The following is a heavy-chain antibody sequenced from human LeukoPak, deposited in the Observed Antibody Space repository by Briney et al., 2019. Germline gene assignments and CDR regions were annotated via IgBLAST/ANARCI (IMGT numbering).Heavy chain of an antibody. D-gene: IGHD3-16*01. CDR3: ASNGDYGSAFDI. J-gene: IGHJ3*02. CDR2: INHSGST. V-gene: IGHV4-34*01. Sequence: SETLSLTCAAYGGSFSGYYWSWIRQPPGKGLEWIGEINHSGSTNYNPSLKSRVTISVDTSKNQFSLKLSSVTAADTAVYYCASNGDYGSAFDIWGQGTMVTVSS. CDR1: GGSFSGYY.